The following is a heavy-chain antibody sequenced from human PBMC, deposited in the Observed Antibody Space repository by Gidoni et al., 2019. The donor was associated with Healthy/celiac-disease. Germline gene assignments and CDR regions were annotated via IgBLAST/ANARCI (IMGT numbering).Heavy chain of an antibody. V-gene: IGHV1-2*04. D-gene: IGHD3-10*01. Sequence: QVQLVQSGAAVKKPGASVKVSCTAYGYTFTGDYMHWVRQAPGQGPEWMGWINPNSCGTNYAQKSQGWCTMTRDTSISTAYMELSRLRSDDTSVYYCAREAMVRGVIISYYGMDVWGQGTTVTVSS. CDR3: AREAMVRGVIISYYGMDV. J-gene: IGHJ6*02. CDR1: GYTFTGDY. CDR2: INPNSCGT.